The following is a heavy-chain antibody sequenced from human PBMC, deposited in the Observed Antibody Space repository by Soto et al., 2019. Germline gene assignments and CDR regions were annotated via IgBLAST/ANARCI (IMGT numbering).Heavy chain of an antibody. CDR2: IYYSGST. CDR3: ARSIDP. CDR1: CGSIRSGGFY. V-gene: IGHV4-31*03. Sequence: SETLSLTCTFSCGSIRSGGFYWRWIRQHPGKGLEWIWYIYYSGSTYYNPSLKSRVTISVDTSKNQFSLKLISVTAADTAVYYCARSIDPWGQGTLVTVSS. J-gene: IGHJ5*02.